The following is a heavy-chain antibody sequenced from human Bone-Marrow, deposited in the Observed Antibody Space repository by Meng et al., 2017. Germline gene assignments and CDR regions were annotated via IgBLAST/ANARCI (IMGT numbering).Heavy chain of an antibody. CDR1: GFTFSSYE. CDR3: ATDPPRRITMVRGVIITERYGMDV. J-gene: IGHJ6*02. V-gene: IGHV3-48*03. CDR2: ISSSGSTI. Sequence: GGSLRLSCAASGFTFSSYEMNWVRQAPGKGLEWVSYISSSGSTIYYADTVKGRFTISRDNAKNSLYLQMTSLRAEETAVYYCATDPPRRITMVRGVIITERYGMDVWGQGTTVTVSS. D-gene: IGHD3-10*01.